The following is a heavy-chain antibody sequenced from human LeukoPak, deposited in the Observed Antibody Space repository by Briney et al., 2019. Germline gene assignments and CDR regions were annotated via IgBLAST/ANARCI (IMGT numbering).Heavy chain of an antibody. J-gene: IGHJ4*02. CDR2: ISYDGSNK. CDR1: GFTFSSYA. D-gene: IGHD6-6*01. CDR3: ARSLEYSSSSQGY. V-gene: IGHV3-30*04. Sequence: PGRSLRLSCAAPGFTFSSYAMHWVRQAPGKGLEWVAVISYDGSNKYYADSVKGRFTISRDNSKNTLYLQMNSLRAEDTAVYYCARSLEYSSSSQGYWGQGTLVTVSS.